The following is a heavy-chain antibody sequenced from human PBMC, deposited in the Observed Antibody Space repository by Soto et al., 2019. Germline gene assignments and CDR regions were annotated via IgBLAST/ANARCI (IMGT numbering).Heavy chain of an antibody. CDR2: IDSDGNST. V-gene: IGHV3-74*03. D-gene: IGHD1-26*01. CDR1: GFTFSSYW. CDR3: VRDDVGVGIDY. J-gene: IGHJ4*02. Sequence: EVQLVESGGGLVQPGGSLRLSCAASGFTFSSYWIHWVRQVPGKGLVWVSHIDSDGNSTTYADSVKGQFTISRDNAKNTVYLQMNSLRAEDTAVYYCVRDDVGVGIDYWGLGTLVTVSS.